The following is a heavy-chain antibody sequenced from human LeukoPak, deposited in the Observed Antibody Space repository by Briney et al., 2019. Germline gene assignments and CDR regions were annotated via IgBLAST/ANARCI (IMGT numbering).Heavy chain of an antibody. CDR2: ISTSSSYI. CDR1: GFTFSSYT. D-gene: IGHD1-26*01. J-gene: IGHJ6*03. Sequence: GGSLRLSCAASGFTFSSYTMNWVRQAPGKGLEWVSFISTSSSYIYYADSVKGRFTISRDNAKNSLYLQMNSLRAEDTAVYYCARVGSYYYYYMDVWGKGTTVTVSS. V-gene: IGHV3-21*01. CDR3: ARVGSYYYYYMDV.